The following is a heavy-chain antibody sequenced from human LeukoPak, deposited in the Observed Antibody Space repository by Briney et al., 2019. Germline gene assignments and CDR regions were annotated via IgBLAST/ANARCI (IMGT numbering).Heavy chain of an antibody. J-gene: IGHJ6*03. CDR2: ISSSGSTI. V-gene: IGHV3-48*03. Sequence: GGSLRLSCAASGFTFSSYEMNWVRQAPGKGLEWVSYISSSGSTIYYADSVKGRFTISRDNAKNSLYLQMNSLRAEDTAVYYCARAPGESHYGDYVNYYYYYMDVWGKGTTVTVSS. CDR3: ARAPGESHYGDYVNYYYYYMDV. D-gene: IGHD4-17*01. CDR1: GFTFSSYE.